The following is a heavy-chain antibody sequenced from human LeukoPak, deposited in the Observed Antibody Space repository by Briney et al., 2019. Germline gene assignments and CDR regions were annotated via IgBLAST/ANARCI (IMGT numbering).Heavy chain of an antibody. CDR1: GFIFSGYS. V-gene: IGHV3-30-3*01. Sequence: PGGSLRLSCAAAGFIFSGYSMHWVRQAPGKGLEWVAVISDNGHKDYYADAVKGRFTISRDNSKNTLYLQINSLRPEDTAVYYCARDPPSGPLRFPGTLDHWGQGTLVTVSS. D-gene: IGHD3-3*01. CDR2: ISDNGHKD. J-gene: IGHJ4*02. CDR3: ARDPPSGPLRFPGTLDH.